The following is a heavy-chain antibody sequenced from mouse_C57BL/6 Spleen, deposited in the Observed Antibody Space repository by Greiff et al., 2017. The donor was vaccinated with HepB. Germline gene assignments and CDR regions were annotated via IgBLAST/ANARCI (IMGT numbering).Heavy chain of an antibody. Sequence: QVQLKESGAELVKPGASVKISCKASGYAFSSYWMNWVKQRPGKGLEWIGQIYPGDGDTNYNGKFKGKATLTADKSSSTAYMQLSSLTSEDSAVYFCARVNYDYDVWYFDVWGTGTTVTVSS. CDR3: ARVNYDYDVWYFDV. CDR2: IYPGDGDT. D-gene: IGHD2-4*01. CDR1: GYAFSSYW. V-gene: IGHV1-80*01. J-gene: IGHJ1*03.